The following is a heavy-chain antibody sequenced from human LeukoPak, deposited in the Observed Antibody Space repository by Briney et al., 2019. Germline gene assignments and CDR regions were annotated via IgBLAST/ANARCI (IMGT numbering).Heavy chain of an antibody. CDR2: ISTSSSYI. CDR3: ARDDGSYSRSPGFDY. Sequence: GGSLRLSCAASGFTFSSYSMNWVRQAPGKGLEWVSSISTSSSYIYYADSVKGRFTIFRDNARNSLFLQMNSLRAEDTAVYYCARDDGSYSRSPGFDYWGQGTLVTVSS. D-gene: IGHD1-26*01. CDR1: GFTFSSYS. J-gene: IGHJ4*02. V-gene: IGHV3-21*01.